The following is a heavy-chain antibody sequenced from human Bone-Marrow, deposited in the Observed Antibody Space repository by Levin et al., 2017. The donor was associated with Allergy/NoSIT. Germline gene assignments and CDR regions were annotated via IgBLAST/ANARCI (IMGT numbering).Heavy chain of an antibody. CDR3: ARGKRPEPRWLQLGGDPDYFDY. Sequence: GESLKISCKASGYTFTSYYMHWVRQAPGQGLEWMGIINPSGGSTSYAQKFQGRVTMTRDTSTSTVYMELSSLRSEDTAVYYCARGKRPEPRWLQLGGDPDYFDYWGQGTLVTVSS. D-gene: IGHD5-24*01. J-gene: IGHJ4*02. V-gene: IGHV1-46*01. CDR1: GYTFTSYY. CDR2: INPSGGST.